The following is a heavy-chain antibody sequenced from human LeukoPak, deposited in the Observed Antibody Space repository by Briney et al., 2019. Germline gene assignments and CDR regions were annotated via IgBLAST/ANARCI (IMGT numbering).Heavy chain of an antibody. D-gene: IGHD3-22*01. CDR2: IIPIFGTA. V-gene: IGHV1-69*05. J-gene: IGHJ4*02. Sequence: SVKVSCKASGGTFSSYAISWVRQAPGQGLEWMGRIIPIFGTANYAQKFQGRVTITTDESTSTAYMELSSLRSGDTAVYYCAGGLEYYDSSGYLTTPFDYWGQGTLVTVSS. CDR1: GGTFSSYA. CDR3: AGGLEYYDSSGYLTTPFDY.